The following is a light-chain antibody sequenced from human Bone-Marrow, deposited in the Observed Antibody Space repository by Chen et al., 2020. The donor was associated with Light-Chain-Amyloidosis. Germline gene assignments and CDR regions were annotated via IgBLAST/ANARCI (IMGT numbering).Light chain of an antibody. Sequence: QSALTQPRSVSGSPGQSVTISCTGTSSDVGVYNYVSWYQQHPGKAPKLMIYDVSKRPSGVPARFTGSRSGNTASLTISRLQDEDEADYYCCSYAGSATFGVFGGGTKLTVL. J-gene: IGLJ3*02. V-gene: IGLV2-11*01. CDR2: DVS. CDR3: CSYAGSATFGV. CDR1: SSDVGVYNY.